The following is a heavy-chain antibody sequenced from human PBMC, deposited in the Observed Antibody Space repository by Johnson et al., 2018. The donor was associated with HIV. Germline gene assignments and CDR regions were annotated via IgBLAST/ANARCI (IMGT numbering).Heavy chain of an antibody. CDR3: ARSKDCSGYRGYSAFDI. J-gene: IGHJ3*02. CDR2: ISFSDSTI. V-gene: IGHV3-11*04. Sequence: QVQLVESGGGLVKPGGSLRLSCVASGFIFSDYYMSWIRQAPGKGLEWVSYISFSDSTIYSADSVQGRFTISRDNAKNSLHLQMNSLRAEDTAVYYCARSKDCSGYRGYSAFDIWGQGTMVTVSS. CDR1: GFIFSDYY. D-gene: IGHD3-22*01.